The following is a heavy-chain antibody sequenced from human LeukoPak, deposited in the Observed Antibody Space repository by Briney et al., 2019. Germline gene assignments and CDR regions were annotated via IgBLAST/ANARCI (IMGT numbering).Heavy chain of an antibody. V-gene: IGHV3-21*01. Sequence: GGSLRLSCVASGFTFSSYSMNWVRQAPGKGLEWVSFISTSSSYIHYADSVKGRFTISRDNAKNSLYLQMNSLRAEDTAVYYCARAEGSYYGSGSSIDFWGQGTLVTVSS. J-gene: IGHJ4*02. CDR1: GFTFSSYS. CDR3: ARAEGSYYGSGSSIDF. D-gene: IGHD3-10*01. CDR2: ISTSSSYI.